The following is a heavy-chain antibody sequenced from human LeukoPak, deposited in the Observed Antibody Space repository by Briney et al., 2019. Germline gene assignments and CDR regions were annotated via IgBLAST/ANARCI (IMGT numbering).Heavy chain of an antibody. Sequence: GGSLRLSCAGYGFTFSDYWVDWVRQAPGKGPEWVANIKQDGSQKNYLESVKGRFTISRDNAKNSLYLQMNNLRAEDTAVYYCARNRGSQQFDYWGQGTLVTVSS. CDR3: ARNRGSQQFDY. CDR2: IKQDGSQK. CDR1: GFTFSDYW. V-gene: IGHV3-7*01. J-gene: IGHJ4*02. D-gene: IGHD1-14*01.